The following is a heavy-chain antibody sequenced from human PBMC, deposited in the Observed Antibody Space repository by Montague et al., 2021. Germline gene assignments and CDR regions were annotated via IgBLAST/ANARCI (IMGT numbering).Heavy chain of an antibody. J-gene: IGHJ6*02. Sequence: SETLSLTCSVSGASISDYYWSWIRQPPAQGLEWIGYIYYIRRTTYNPSLQRRVTISLHTSQHQFSLQLSSVTSADTAFYYCAVTNPYYDYGMDVWGQGTTVTVSS. CDR2: IYYIRRT. D-gene: IGHD1-14*01. CDR3: AVTNPYYDYGMDV. V-gene: IGHV4-59*01. CDR1: GASISDYY.